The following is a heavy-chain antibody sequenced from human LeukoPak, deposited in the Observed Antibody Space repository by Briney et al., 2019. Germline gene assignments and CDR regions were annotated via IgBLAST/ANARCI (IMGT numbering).Heavy chain of an antibody. D-gene: IGHD6-19*01. CDR3: ARGARSGWFRGDY. CDR2: IWYDGSNR. V-gene: IGHV3-33*08. J-gene: IGHJ4*02. Sequence: GGSLRLSCAASGFTFSSYAMSWVRQAPGKGLEWVAVIWYDGSNRYYAASVTGRFTISRDNSKNTLYLEMNRLRAEDTAVYYCARGARSGWFRGDYWGQGTLVTVSS. CDR1: GFTFSSYA.